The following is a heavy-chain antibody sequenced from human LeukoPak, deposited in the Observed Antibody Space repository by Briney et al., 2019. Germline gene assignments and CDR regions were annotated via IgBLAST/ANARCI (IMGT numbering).Heavy chain of an antibody. CDR2: ISPGDSKT. V-gene: IGHV5-51*01. CDR3: ARSGEIATTLTD. Sequence: AESLKVSCKCSGYSFTSYWIGWVRQMPGKCLEWMGIISPGDSKTIYSPSFQGQVTISADKSISTAYLQWSSLKASGTAMYYCARSGEIATTLTDWGQGTLVTVSS. D-gene: IGHD5-24*01. J-gene: IGHJ4*02. CDR1: GYSFTSYW.